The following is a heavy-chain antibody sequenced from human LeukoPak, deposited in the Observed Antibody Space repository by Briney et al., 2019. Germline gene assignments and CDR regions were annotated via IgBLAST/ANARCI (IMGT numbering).Heavy chain of an antibody. J-gene: IGHJ4*02. CDR1: GFTFSSYA. CDR2: ISGSGGST. Sequence: GGSLRLSCAASGFTFSSYAMSWVRQAPGKGLEWVSAISGSGGSTYYADSVKGRFTISRDNSKNTLYLQMNSLRAEDTAVYYCARDLNYYGSGSYYPANWGQGTLVTVSS. V-gene: IGHV3-23*01. D-gene: IGHD3-10*01. CDR3: ARDLNYYGSGSYYPAN.